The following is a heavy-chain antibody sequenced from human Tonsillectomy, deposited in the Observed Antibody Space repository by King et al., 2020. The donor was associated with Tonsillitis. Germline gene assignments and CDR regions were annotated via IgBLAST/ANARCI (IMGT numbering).Heavy chain of an antibody. CDR3: ARDTEPMVRGLDVFDI. J-gene: IGHJ3*02. V-gene: IGHV3-33*01. CDR1: GFTFSNYG. Sequence: ESGGGVVQPGRSLRLSCAASGFTFSNYGFHWVRQAPGKGLEWVALIWYDVSNKDYADSVKGRFTISRDDSKNTLYLQMNSLRAEETAVYYCARDTEPMVRGLDVFDIWGQGTTVRVSS. CDR2: IWYDVSNK. D-gene: IGHD3-10*01.